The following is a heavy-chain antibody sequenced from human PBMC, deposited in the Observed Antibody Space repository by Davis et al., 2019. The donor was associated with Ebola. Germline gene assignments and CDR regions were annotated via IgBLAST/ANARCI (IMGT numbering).Heavy chain of an antibody. V-gene: IGHV3-7*01. Sequence: GGSLRLSCAASGFTFSNAWMNWVRQAPGKGLEWVANIKQDGSEKYYVDSVKGRFTISRDNAKNSLYLQMNSLRAEDTAVYYCARDSRAVVPYYYGMDVWGQGTTVTVSS. J-gene: IGHJ6*02. D-gene: IGHD6-19*01. CDR1: GFTFSNAW. CDR2: IKQDGSEK. CDR3: ARDSRAVVPYYYGMDV.